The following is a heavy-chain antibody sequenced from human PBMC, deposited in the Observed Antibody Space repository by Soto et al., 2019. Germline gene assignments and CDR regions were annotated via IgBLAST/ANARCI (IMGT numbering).Heavy chain of an antibody. CDR3: ARAPFLGYCSGGSCYYLDY. CDR2: ISSSGSTI. D-gene: IGHD2-15*01. V-gene: IGHV3-48*03. CDR1: GFTFSSYE. J-gene: IGHJ4*02. Sequence: EVQLVESGGGLVQPGGSLRLSCAASGFTFSSYEMNWVRQAPGKGLAWVSYISSSGSTIYYADSVKGRFTISRDNAKNSMYLQMNSLRAEDTAVYYCARAPFLGYCSGGSCYYLDYWGQGTLVTVSS.